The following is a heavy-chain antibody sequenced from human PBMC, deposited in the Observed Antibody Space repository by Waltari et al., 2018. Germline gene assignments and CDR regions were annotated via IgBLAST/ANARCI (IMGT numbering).Heavy chain of an antibody. J-gene: IGHJ4*02. CDR1: GYTFTDYY. CDR3: ATGDCSGGSCYHKPDDY. CDR2: VYPEDGET. V-gene: IGHV1-69-2*01. Sequence: EVQLVQSGAEVKKPGATVKISCKVSGYTFTDYYMHWVQQAPGKGLEWMGLVYPEDGETIYAEKFQGRVTITADTSTDTAYMELSSLRSEDTAVYYCATGDCSGGSCYHKPDDYWGQGTLVTVSS. D-gene: IGHD2-15*01.